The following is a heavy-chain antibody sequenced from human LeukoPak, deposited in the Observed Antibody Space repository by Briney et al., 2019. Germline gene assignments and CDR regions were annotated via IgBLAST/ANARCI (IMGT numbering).Heavy chain of an antibody. CDR2: ISSSSSYI. J-gene: IGHJ4*02. CDR3: ARVGSAYSSSSDDY. Sequence: PGGSLRLSCAASGFTFSSYSMNWVRQAPGKGLEWVSSISSSSSYIYYADSVKGRFTISRDNAKNSLYLQMNSLSAEDTAVYYCARVGSAYSSSSDDYWGQGTLVTVSS. D-gene: IGHD6-6*01. CDR1: GFTFSSYS. V-gene: IGHV3-21*01.